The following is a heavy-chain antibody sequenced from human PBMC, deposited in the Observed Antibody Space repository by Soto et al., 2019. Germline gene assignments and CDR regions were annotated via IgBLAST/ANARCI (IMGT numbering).Heavy chain of an antibody. CDR1: GFTFDDYA. J-gene: IGHJ6*02. CDR2: ISWNSATI. CDR3: SRSKYYYDAMDV. V-gene: IGHV3-9*01. Sequence: PGGSLRLSCTASGFTFDDYAMHWVRQAPGKGLEWVSGISWNSATIGYADSVKGRFTISRDNAKKSLYLQMNSLRAEDTALYYCSRSKYYYDAMDVWGQGTTVTVS.